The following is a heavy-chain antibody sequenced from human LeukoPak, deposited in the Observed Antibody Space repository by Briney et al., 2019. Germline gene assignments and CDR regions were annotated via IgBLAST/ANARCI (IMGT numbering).Heavy chain of an antibody. CDR1: GGSFSGYY. Sequence: PSETLSLTCAVYGGSFSGYYWSWIRQPPGKGLEWIGSIYYSGITYYNPSLKSRVTISVDTSKNQFSLKLSSVTAADTAVYYCARVGVVFDYWGQGTLVTVSS. D-gene: IGHD3-16*01. J-gene: IGHJ4*02. CDR3: ARVGVVFDY. V-gene: IGHV4-34*01. CDR2: IYYSGIT.